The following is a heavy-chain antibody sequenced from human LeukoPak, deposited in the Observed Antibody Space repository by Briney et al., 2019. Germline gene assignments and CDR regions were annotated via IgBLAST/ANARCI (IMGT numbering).Heavy chain of an antibody. CDR3: ARGGSGWYWGLDI. Sequence: ASVKVSCKASGGIFSSYTISWVRQAPGQGLEWMGGIIPIFGTANYAQKFQGRVTITADESTSTAYMELSSLRSEDTAVYYCARGGSGWYWGLDIWGQGTMVTVSS. V-gene: IGHV1-69*01. J-gene: IGHJ3*02. CDR1: GGIFSSYT. D-gene: IGHD6-19*01. CDR2: IIPIFGTA.